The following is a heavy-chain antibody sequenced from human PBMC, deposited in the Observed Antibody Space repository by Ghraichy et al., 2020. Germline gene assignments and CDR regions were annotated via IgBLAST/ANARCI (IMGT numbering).Heavy chain of an antibody. CDR3: ARRPPSSSYYFDY. V-gene: IGHV4-39*01. CDR1: GASIISNSIY. CDR2: IYYTGSTT. Sequence: SQTLSLTCTVSGASIISNSIYWGWIRQPPGKGLEWIGSIYYTGSTTYFNPSLKSRVTISVDTSKNQFSLRLNSVTSADTAIYYCARRPPSSSYYFDYWGQGTLVTVSS. J-gene: IGHJ4*02. D-gene: IGHD6-6*01.